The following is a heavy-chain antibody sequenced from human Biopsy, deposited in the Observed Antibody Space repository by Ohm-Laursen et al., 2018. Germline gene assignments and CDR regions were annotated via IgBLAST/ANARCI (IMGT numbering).Heavy chain of an antibody. CDR2: IYPGGST. Sequence: GTLSLTWNVSGGDINNYYRSWIRQPAGKGLEWIGRIYPGGSTNYNPSLKSRVTMSVDTSKKQLSLRLRSVTAADTAMYYCASVVLGPTNDAFDLWGQGTMVVVSS. D-gene: IGHD3-22*01. CDR3: ASVVLGPTNDAFDL. CDR1: GGDINNYY. J-gene: IGHJ3*01. V-gene: IGHV4-4*07.